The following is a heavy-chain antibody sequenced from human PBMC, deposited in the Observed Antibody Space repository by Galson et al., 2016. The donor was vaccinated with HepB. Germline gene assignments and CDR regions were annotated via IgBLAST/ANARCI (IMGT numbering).Heavy chain of an antibody. CDR2: IDWDNNE. CDR1: GFSLRTNGMC. Sequence: PALVKPTQTLTLTCTFSGFSLRTNGMCVSWIRQPPGKALEWLARIDWDNNEYRSPSLRTRLTISKDTSKNQVVLTMTNLDPEDTATYYCARTPRHCRGDGGDGFDIWGQGTMVTVSS. J-gene: IGHJ3*02. CDR3: ARTPRHCRGDGGDGFDI. D-gene: IGHD2-21*01. V-gene: IGHV2-70*11.